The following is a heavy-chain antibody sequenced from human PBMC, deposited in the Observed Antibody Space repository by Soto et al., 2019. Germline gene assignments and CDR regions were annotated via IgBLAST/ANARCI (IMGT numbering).Heavy chain of an antibody. CDR1: GYTFTSYG. J-gene: IGHJ6*02. CDR3: ARDGVATSYYYYYGMDV. Sequence: QAQLVQSGAEVKKPGASVKVSCKASGYTFTSYGISWVRQAPGQGLEWMGWISAYNGNTNYAQKLQGRVTMTTDTSTSTAYMELRSLRSDDTAVYYCARDGVATSYYYYYGMDVWGQGTTVTVSS. D-gene: IGHD5-12*01. CDR2: ISAYNGNT. V-gene: IGHV1-18*01.